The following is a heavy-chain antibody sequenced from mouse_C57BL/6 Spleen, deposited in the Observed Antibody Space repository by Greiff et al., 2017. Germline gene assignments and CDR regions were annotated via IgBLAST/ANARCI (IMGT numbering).Heavy chain of an antibody. Sequence: VKLQESGPELVKPGASVKLSCKASGYTFTSYDINWVKQRPGQGLEWIGWIYPRDGSPKYNEKFKGKATLTVDTSSSTAYMELHSLTSEDSAVYFCAREGQLRSRFAYWGQGTLVTVSA. CDR3: AREGQLRSRFAY. J-gene: IGHJ3*01. CDR2: IYPRDGSP. D-gene: IGHD3-2*02. CDR1: GYTFTSYD. V-gene: IGHV1-85*01.